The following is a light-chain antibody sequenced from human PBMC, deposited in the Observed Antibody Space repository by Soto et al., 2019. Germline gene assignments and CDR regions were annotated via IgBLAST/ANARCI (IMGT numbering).Light chain of an antibody. J-gene: IGKJ5*01. CDR3: QQFNSYPIT. Sequence: AIQLTQSPSSLSASVGDRVTITCRASQGISSALAWYQQKPGKAPKLLIDDASSLESGVPSRFSGSGSGTDFTLTISSLQPEDFATYYCQQFNSYPITFGQETRLEIK. V-gene: IGKV1-13*02. CDR1: QGISSA. CDR2: DAS.